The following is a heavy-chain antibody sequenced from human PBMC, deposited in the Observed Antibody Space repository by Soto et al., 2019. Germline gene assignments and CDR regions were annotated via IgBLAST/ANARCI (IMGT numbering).Heavy chain of an antibody. CDR1: GGSFSGYY. CDR3: ARGGDSIVVVVAATGVGWFDP. J-gene: IGHJ5*02. CDR2: INHSGST. D-gene: IGHD2-15*01. Sequence: QVQLQQWGAGLLKPSETLSLTCAVYGGSFSGYYWSWIRQPPGKGLEWIGEINHSGSTNYNPSLKRRVTISVDTSKNQFSLKLSSVTAADTAVYYCARGGDSIVVVVAATGVGWFDPWGQGTLVTVSS. V-gene: IGHV4-34*01.